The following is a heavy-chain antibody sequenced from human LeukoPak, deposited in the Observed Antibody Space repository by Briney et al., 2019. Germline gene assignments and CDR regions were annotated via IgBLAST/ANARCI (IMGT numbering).Heavy chain of an antibody. CDR1: GGSISSYY. V-gene: IGHV4-39*01. CDR2: VYYSGST. D-gene: IGHD6-6*01. CDR3: ARHLSKLYSNSAEIDS. J-gene: IGHJ4*02. Sequence: SETLSLTCTVSGGSISSYYWSWIRQPPVKGLEWIGSVYYSGSTFYNPSLKSRVSISVDTSKRQFSLRLTSVTAADTAVYYCARHLSKLYSNSAEIDSWGQGTLVTVSS.